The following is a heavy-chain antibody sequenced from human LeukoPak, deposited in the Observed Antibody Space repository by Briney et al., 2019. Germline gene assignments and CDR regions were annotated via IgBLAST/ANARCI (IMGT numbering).Heavy chain of an antibody. CDR2: ISGSGGST. Sequence: GGSLRLSCAASGFTFSSYAMSWVRQARGKGLEWVSDISGSGGSTYYADSVKGRFTISRDNSKNTLYLQMNSLRAEDTAVYYCAKAIAVAGTSYFGDYWGQGTLVTVSS. V-gene: IGHV3-23*01. D-gene: IGHD6-19*01. CDR1: GFTFSSYA. CDR3: AKAIAVAGTSYFGDY. J-gene: IGHJ4*02.